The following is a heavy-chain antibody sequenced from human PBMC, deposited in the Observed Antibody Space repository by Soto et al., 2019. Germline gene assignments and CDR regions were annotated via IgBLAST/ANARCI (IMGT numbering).Heavy chain of an antibody. Sequence: EVQLLESGGGLVQPGESLTVSCAASAFTFSDAAMSWVRQAPGKGLQWVALISYSGDNTYYADSVKGRFTISRDNSRDTLFLQMISLRAEDTALYYCVKDIEISAWGPGTLVTVSS. CDR2: ISYSGDNT. D-gene: IGHD3-10*01. V-gene: IGHV3-23*01. J-gene: IGHJ5*02. CDR3: VKDIEISA. CDR1: AFTFSDAA.